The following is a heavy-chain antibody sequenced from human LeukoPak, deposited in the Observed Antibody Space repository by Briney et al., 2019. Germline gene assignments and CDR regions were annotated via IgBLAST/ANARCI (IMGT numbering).Heavy chain of an antibody. Sequence: PGRSLRLSCAASGFTFSSYGMHWVRQAPGKGLEWVAFIRYDGSNKYYADSVKGRFTISRDNSKNTLYLQMNSLRAEDTAVYYCAKDSPYCSSTSCYLFDYWGQGTLVTVSS. J-gene: IGHJ4*02. V-gene: IGHV3-30*02. D-gene: IGHD2-2*01. CDR3: AKDSPYCSSTSCYLFDY. CDR1: GFTFSSYG. CDR2: IRYDGSNK.